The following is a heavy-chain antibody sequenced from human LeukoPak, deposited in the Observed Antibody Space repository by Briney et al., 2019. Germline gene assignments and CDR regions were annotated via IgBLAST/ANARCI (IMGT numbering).Heavy chain of an antibody. CDR3: AKAPVTSCRGAFCYPFDY. CDR1: GFTFSDYH. CDR2: ISSSGSPI. D-gene: IGHD2-15*01. Sequence: GGSLRLSCAASGFTFSDYHMSWIRQAPGKGLEWISYISSSGSPIYYAASVRGRFTISRDISRSTLYLQMNSLRAEDAAVYYCAKAPVTSCRGAFCYPFDYWGQGTLVTVPS. V-gene: IGHV3-11*01. J-gene: IGHJ4*02.